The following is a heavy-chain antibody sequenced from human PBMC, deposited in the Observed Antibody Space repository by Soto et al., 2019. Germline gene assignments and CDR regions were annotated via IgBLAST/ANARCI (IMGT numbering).Heavy chain of an antibody. CDR2: ISSSSSTI. CDR3: ARDNRGYTAYWYYDL. Sequence: GGSLRLSCAASGFTFSSYSMNWVRQAPGKGLEWVSYISSSSSTIYYADSVKGRLTISRDNAKNSLYLQMNSLRAEDTAVYYCARDNRGYTAYWYYDLWGRGTLVTVSS. D-gene: IGHD3-22*01. CDR1: GFTFSSYS. J-gene: IGHJ2*01. V-gene: IGHV3-48*01.